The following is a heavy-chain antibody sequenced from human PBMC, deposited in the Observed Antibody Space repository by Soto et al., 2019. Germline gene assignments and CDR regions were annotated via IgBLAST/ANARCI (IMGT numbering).Heavy chain of an antibody. Sequence: EVQLLESGGGLVQPGGSLRLSCAASGFTFSSYAMSWVRQAPGKGLEWVSAIGGSGGSTYYADSVKGRFTISRDNAKNPLDRQMNILRAADTAVYYVAKAIDGYKRPVDYWGQGTPVTVSS. V-gene: IGHV3-23*01. CDR3: AKAIDGYKRPVDY. J-gene: IGHJ4*02. CDR2: IGGSGGST. CDR1: GFTFSSYA. D-gene: IGHD5-12*01.